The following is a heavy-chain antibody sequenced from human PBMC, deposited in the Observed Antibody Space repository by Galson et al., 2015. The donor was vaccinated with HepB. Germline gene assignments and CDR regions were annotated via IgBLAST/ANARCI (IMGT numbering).Heavy chain of an antibody. CDR3: ATRVDRYGDYVPYSQQPFDY. D-gene: IGHD4-17*01. J-gene: IGHJ4*02. Sequence: SLRLSCAASGFTFSDYYMSWIRQAPGKGLEWVSYISSSSSYTNYADSVKGRFTISRDNAKNSLYLQMNSLRAEDTAVYNCATRVDRYGDYVPYSQQPFDYWGQGTLVTVSS. CDR1: GFTFSDYY. CDR2: ISSSSSYT. V-gene: IGHV3-11*06.